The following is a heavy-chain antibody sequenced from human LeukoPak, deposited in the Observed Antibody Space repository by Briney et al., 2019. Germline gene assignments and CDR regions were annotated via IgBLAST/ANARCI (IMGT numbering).Heavy chain of an antibody. D-gene: IGHD3-3*01. CDR3: ARGSGGDFWSGYRFDP. Sequence: SETLSLTCAVYGVSFSGYYWSWIRQSPGKGLEWIGEINHSGNTNYNPPLKSRVTISVDTSKKQFSLKLSSVTAADTAVYYCARGSGGDFWSGYRFDPWGQGTLVTVSS. J-gene: IGHJ5*02. CDR1: GVSFSGYY. CDR2: INHSGNT. V-gene: IGHV4-34*01.